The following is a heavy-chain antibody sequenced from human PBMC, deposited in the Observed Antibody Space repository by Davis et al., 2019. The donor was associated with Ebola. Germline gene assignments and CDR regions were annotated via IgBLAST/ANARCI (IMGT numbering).Heavy chain of an antibody. D-gene: IGHD2-2*01. CDR1: GFAFSNYN. Sequence: PGGSLRLSCTASGFAFSNYNMTWVRQAPGKGLEWVSSITTNGLSTYYADSVKGRFIISRDNAKNSLFLQMHSLRGDDTAVYFCARETPISSRSDWWGQGTLVTVSS. J-gene: IGHJ4*02. CDR3: ARETPISSRSDW. V-gene: IGHV3-48*01. CDR2: ITTNGLST.